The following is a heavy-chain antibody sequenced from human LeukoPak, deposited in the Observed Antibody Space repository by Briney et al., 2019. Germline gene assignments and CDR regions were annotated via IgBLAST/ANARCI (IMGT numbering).Heavy chain of an antibody. CDR1: GYSFTSYW. Sequence: GESLQISCKGSGYSFTSYWIGWVRQMPGKGLEWMGIIYPGDSDTRYSPSFQGQVTISADKSISTAYLQWSSLRASDTAMYYCARAHYDFWSGYYIGTNYYYYYGMDVWGQGTTVTVSS. D-gene: IGHD3-3*01. V-gene: IGHV5-51*01. CDR3: ARAHYDFWSGYYIGTNYYYYYGMDV. J-gene: IGHJ6*02. CDR2: IYPGDSDT.